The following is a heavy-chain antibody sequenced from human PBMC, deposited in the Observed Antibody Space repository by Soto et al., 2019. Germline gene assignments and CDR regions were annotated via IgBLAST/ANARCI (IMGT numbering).Heavy chain of an antibody. D-gene: IGHD4-17*01. J-gene: IGHJ6*02. Sequence: EVQLVESGGGLVKPGGSLRLSCAASGFTFSSYSMNWFRQAQGKGLEWVSSISSSSSYIYYEDSVKGRFTISRDNAKNSLYLQMNSLRAEDTAVYYCARDRAVTYYYYYGMDVWGQGTTVTVSS. CDR2: ISSSSSYI. CDR1: GFTFSSYS. CDR3: ARDRAVTYYYYYGMDV. V-gene: IGHV3-21*01.